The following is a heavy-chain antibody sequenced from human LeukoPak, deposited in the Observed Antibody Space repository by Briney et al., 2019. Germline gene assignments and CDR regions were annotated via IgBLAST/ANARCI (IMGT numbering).Heavy chain of an antibody. D-gene: IGHD3-3*01. CDR2: IYSGGST. V-gene: IGHV3-53*01. Sequence: ETLSLTCTVSGGSISSSYWSWVRQAPGKGLEWVSVIYSGGSTYYADSVKGRFTISRDNSKNTLYLQMNSLRAEDTAVYYCARDSPSSGYQDYWGQGTLVTVSS. CDR1: GGSISSSY. CDR3: ARDSPSSGYQDY. J-gene: IGHJ4*02.